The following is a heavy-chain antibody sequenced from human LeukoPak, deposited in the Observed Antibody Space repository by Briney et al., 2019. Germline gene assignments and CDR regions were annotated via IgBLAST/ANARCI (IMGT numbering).Heavy chain of an antibody. D-gene: IGHD7-27*01. CDR3: ARGGDSAFDY. V-gene: IGHV4-34*01. Sequence: SETLSLTCAVYGGSFSGYYWSWIRQPPGKGLEWIGEINHSGSTNYNPSLKSRVTISVDTSKNQFSLKLSSVTAADTAVYYCARGGDSAFDYWGQGALVTVSS. CDR2: INHSGST. J-gene: IGHJ4*02. CDR1: GGSFSGYY.